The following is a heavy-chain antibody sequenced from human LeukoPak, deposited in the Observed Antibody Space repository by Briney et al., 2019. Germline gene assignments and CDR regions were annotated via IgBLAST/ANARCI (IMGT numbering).Heavy chain of an antibody. V-gene: IGHV1-2*02. J-gene: IGHJ5*02. CDR1: GYTFTGYY. CDR3: ARAPNEGVTNRYNWFDP. Sequence: GASVKVSCKASGYTFTGYYMHWVRQAPGQGLEWMGWINPNSGGTNYAQKFQGRVTMTRDTSISTAYMELSRLRSDDTAVYYCARAPNEGVTNRYNWFDPWGQGTLVTVSS. D-gene: IGHD2-21*02. CDR2: INPNSGGT.